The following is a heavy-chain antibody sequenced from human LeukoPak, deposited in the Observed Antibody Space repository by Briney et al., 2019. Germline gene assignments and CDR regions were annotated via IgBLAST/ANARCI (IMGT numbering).Heavy chain of an antibody. J-gene: IGHJ4*02. CDR2: INTNTGNP. D-gene: IGHD2-2*01. CDR1: GGTFSSYA. V-gene: IGHV7-4-1*02. Sequence: ASVKVSCKASGGTFSSYAMNWVRQAPGQGLEWMGWINTNTGNPTYAQGFTGRFVFSLDTSVSTAYLQISSLKAEDTAVYYCARAEVPATFNPFDYWGQGTLVTVSS. CDR3: ARAEVPATFNPFDY.